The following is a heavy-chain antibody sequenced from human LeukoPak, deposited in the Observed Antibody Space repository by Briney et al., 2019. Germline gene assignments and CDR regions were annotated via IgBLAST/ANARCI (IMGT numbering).Heavy chain of an antibody. J-gene: IGHJ3*02. V-gene: IGHV4-59*12. CDR1: GGSISSYY. Sequence: SETLSLTCTVSGGSISSYYWSWIRQPPGKGLEWIGYIYYSGSTNYNPSLKSRVTMSVDTSKNQFSLKLSSVTAADTAVYYCARDHSSSWWYDAFDIWGQGTMVTVSS. CDR2: IYYSGST. D-gene: IGHD6-13*01. CDR3: ARDHSSSWWYDAFDI.